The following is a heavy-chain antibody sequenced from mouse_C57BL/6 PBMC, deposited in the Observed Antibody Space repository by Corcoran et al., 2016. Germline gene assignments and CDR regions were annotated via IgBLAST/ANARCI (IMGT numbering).Heavy chain of an antibody. CDR3: AIYYSNSIEDY. CDR2: INPNNGGT. J-gene: IGHJ4*01. V-gene: IGHV1-26*01. Sequence: EVQLQQSGPELVKPGASVKISCKASGYTFTDYYMNWVKQSHGKSLEWIGDINPNNGGTSYNQKFKGKATLTVDKSSSTAYMELRSLTSEDSAVYYCAIYYSNSIEDYWGQGTSVTVSS. D-gene: IGHD2-5*01. CDR1: GYTFTDYY.